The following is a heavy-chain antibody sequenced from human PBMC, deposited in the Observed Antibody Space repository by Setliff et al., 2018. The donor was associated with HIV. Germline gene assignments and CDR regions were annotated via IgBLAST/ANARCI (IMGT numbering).Heavy chain of an antibody. J-gene: IGHJ4*02. CDR2: FDPEDGET. CDR3: AILHYYGSGSWVGNY. Sequence: ASVKVSCKVSGYTLTELSMHWVRQAPGKGLEWMGGFDPEDGETIYAQEFQGRVTMTEDTSTDTAYMELSSLRSEDTAVYYCAILHYYGSGSWVGNYWGQGTLVTASS. V-gene: IGHV1-24*01. CDR1: GYTLTELS. D-gene: IGHD3-10*01.